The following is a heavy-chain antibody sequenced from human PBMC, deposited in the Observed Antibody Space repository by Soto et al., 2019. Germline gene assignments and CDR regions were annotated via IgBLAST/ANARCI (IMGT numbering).Heavy chain of an antibody. CDR3: ATLPNYGDYGLDY. J-gene: IGHJ4*02. CDR1: GYTLTELS. D-gene: IGHD4-17*01. Sequence: GASVKVSCKVSGYTLTELSMHWVRQAPGKGLEWMGGFDPEDGETIYAQKFQGRVTMTEDTSTDTAYMELSSLRSEDTAVYYCATLPNYGDYGLDYWGREPWSPSPQ. CDR2: FDPEDGET. V-gene: IGHV1-24*01.